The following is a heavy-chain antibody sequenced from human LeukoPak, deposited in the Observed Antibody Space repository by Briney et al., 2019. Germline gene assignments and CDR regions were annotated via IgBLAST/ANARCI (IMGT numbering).Heavy chain of an antibody. D-gene: IGHD6-6*01. J-gene: IGHJ4*02. Sequence: GRSLRLSCAASGFTFSSYAMHWVRQAPGKGLEWVAVISYDGSNKYYADSVKGRFTISRDNSKNTLYLQMNSLRAEDTAVYYCARTSNEYSSSSLAYWGQGTLVTVSS. CDR3: ARTSNEYSSSSLAY. CDR1: GFTFSSYA. CDR2: ISYDGSNK. V-gene: IGHV3-30*01.